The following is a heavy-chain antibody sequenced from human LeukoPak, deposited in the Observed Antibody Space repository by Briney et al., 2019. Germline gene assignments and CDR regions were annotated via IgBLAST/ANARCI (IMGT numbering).Heavy chain of an antibody. J-gene: IGHJ6*03. CDR1: GGSISSYY. Sequence: PSETLSLTCTVSGGSISSYYWSWIRQPPGKGLEWIGYIYYSGSTNYNPSLKSRVTISVDTSKNQFSLKLSSVTAADTAVYYCARLDDYYYMDVWGKGTTVTVSS. V-gene: IGHV4-59*01. CDR2: IYYSGST. CDR3: ARLDDYYYMDV. D-gene: IGHD2-2*03.